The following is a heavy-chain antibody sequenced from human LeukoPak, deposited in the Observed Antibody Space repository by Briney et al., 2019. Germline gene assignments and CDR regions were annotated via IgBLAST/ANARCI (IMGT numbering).Heavy chain of an antibody. CDR3: ARMADCSSTSCEWFDP. CDR2: ISYDGSNK. D-gene: IGHD2-2*01. Sequence: GSLRLSCAASGFTFSSYGMHWVRQAPGKGLEWVAVISYDGSNKYYADSVKGRFTISRDNSKNTLYLQMNSLRAEDTAVYYCARMADCSSTSCEWFDPWGQGTLVTVSS. V-gene: IGHV3-30*19. CDR1: GFTFSSYG. J-gene: IGHJ5*02.